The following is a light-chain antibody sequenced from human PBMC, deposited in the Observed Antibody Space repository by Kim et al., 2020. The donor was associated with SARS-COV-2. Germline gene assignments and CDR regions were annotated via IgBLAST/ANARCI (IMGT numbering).Light chain of an antibody. CDR1: QSVSSN. Sequence: EIVMTQSPATPSVSPGESATLSCRASQSVSSNVAWYQQRPGQAPRLLIYGASTRATGIPGRFSGSVSGTEFTLTISSLQSEDFAVYYCQQYNDWPPLTFGGGTKVDIK. CDR3: QQYNDWPPLT. CDR2: GAS. V-gene: IGKV3-15*01. J-gene: IGKJ4*01.